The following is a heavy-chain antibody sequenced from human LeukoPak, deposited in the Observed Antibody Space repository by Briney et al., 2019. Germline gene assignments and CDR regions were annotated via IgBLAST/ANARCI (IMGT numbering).Heavy chain of an antibody. D-gene: IGHD6-19*01. CDR2: IDPSDSYT. CDR3: ARQSSSAWYEFDY. Sequence: GESLKISWKGSAYNFTSNWISWVRQMPGKGLEWMGRIDPSDSYTNYSPSFQGHVTISADKSISTAYLQWSSLKASDTAMYFCARQSSSAWYEFDYWGQGTLVTVSS. V-gene: IGHV5-10-1*01. CDR1: AYNFTSNW. J-gene: IGHJ4*02.